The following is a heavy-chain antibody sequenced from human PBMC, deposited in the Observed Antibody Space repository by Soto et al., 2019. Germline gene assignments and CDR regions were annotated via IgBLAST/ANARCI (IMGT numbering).Heavy chain of an antibody. CDR3: ARVVKYCSGGSCYSVYFSY. D-gene: IGHD2-15*01. Sequence: SETLSLTCTVSGGSVSSGSYYWSWIRQPPGKGLEWIGYIHYSGSTNYNPSLKSRVTISVDTSKNQFSLKLSSVTAADTAVYYCARVVKYCSGGSCYSVYFSYWGRGSLVIVSS. CDR1: GGSVSSGSYY. J-gene: IGHJ4*02. CDR2: IHYSGST. V-gene: IGHV4-61*01.